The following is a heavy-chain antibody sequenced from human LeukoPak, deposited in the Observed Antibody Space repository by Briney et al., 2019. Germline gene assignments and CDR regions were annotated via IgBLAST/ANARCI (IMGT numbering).Heavy chain of an antibody. V-gene: IGHV4-59*11. CDR3: AGGGIEYSGYSFGY. CDR2: IYYSGST. D-gene: IGHD5-12*01. Sequence: SETLSLTCTVSGCSISSHYWSWIRQPPGKGLEWIGYIYYSGSTNYNPSLKSRVTISVDTSKNQFSLTLSSVTAADTAVYYCAGGGIEYSGYSFGYWGQGTLVTVSS. CDR1: GCSISSHY. J-gene: IGHJ4*02.